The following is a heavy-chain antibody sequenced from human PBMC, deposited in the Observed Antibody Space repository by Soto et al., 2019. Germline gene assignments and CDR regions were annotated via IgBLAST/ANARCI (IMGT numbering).Heavy chain of an antibody. CDR2: TIPMFGTP. V-gene: IGHV1-69*01. J-gene: IGHJ6*02. Sequence: QVQLVQSGAEMQQPGASVRVSCKASGGTFSKYAFSWVRQAPGQGLEWLGGTIPMFGTPNYAQKFQGRVAISADESTATVYMELSSLRSEATAVSFCARPLRDRNYYYGMAVWGQGTTVTVSS. CDR3: ARPLRDRNYYYGMAV. CDR1: GGTFSKYA. D-gene: IGHD3-22*01.